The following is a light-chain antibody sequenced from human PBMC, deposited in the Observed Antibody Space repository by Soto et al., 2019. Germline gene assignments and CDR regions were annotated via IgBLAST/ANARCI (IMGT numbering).Light chain of an antibody. CDR1: QSISSY. CDR2: AAS. CDR3: QQLNSFPLT. Sequence: DIQMTQSPSSLSASVGDRVTITCRASQSISSYLNWYQQKPGKAPKLLIYAASSLQSGVPSRFSGSGSGTEFTLTINSLQPEDFATYYCQQLNSFPLTFGGGTKVDIK. J-gene: IGKJ4*01. V-gene: IGKV1-9*01.